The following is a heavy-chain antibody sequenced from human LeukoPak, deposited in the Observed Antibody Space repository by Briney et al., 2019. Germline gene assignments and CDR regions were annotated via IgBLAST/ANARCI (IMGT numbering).Heavy chain of an antibody. J-gene: IGHJ5*02. CDR3: ARRHYDISGYST. V-gene: IGHV4-34*01. Sequence: PSETLSLTCAVYGGSFSGYYWSWIRQPPGKGLEWIGEINHSGNTNYNPSLKSRVTISVDTPKNQFSLKLSSVTAADTAVYYCARRHYDISGYSTWGQGTLVTVSS. CDR2: INHSGNT. CDR1: GGSFSGYY. D-gene: IGHD3-22*01.